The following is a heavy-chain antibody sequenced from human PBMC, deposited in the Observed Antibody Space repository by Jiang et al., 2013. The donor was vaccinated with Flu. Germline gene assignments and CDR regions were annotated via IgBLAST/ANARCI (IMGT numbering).Heavy chain of an antibody. CDR3: AGVEANYFAS. J-gene: IGHJ4*02. CDR1: AGSIATSW. CDR2: VYVSGSD. V-gene: IGHV4-4*07. Sequence: LLKPSETLSLTCTVSAGSIATSWWSWIRQPAGKGLEWIGRVYVSGSDYYNPSLKGRVSMSVRTSRNQVSLKLTSVTAADTAVYYCAGVEANYFASWGRGTLVTVSS.